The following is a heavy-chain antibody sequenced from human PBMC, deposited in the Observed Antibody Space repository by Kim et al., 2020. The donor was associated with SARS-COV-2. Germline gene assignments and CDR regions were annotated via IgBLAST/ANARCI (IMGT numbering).Heavy chain of an antibody. D-gene: IGHD3-9*01. Sequence: GGSLRLSCAASGFTFSSYSMNWVRQAPGKGLEWVSSISSSSSYIYYADSVKGRFTISRDNAKNSLYLQMNSLRAEDTAVYYCARALGGYFDWRGSHAFDIWGQGTMVTVSS. CDR2: ISSSSSYI. V-gene: IGHV3-21*01. CDR3: ARALGGYFDWRGSHAFDI. CDR1: GFTFSSYS. J-gene: IGHJ3*02.